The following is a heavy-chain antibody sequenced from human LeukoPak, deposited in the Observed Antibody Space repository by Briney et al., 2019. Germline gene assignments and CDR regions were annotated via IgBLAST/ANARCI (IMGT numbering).Heavy chain of an antibody. Sequence: SETLSLTCAVYGGSFSGYYWSWIRQPPGKGLEWIGEINHSGSTNYNPSLKSRVTISVDTSKNQFSLKLSSVTAADTAVYYCARGRWLPYYYYYYMDVWGKGTTVTVSS. J-gene: IGHJ6*03. CDR3: ARGRWLPYYYYYYMDV. V-gene: IGHV4-34*01. CDR2: INHSGST. CDR1: GGSFSGYY. D-gene: IGHD5-12*01.